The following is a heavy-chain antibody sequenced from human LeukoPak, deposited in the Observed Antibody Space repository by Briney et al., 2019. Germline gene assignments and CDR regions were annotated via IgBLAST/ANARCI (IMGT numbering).Heavy chain of an antibody. CDR1: GFTFSSYA. J-gene: IGHJ4*02. D-gene: IGHD1-26*01. V-gene: IGHV3-23*01. Sequence: GGSLRLFCAASGFTFSSYAMSWVRQAPGKGLEWVSAIRGSVGSTYYADSEKGRFTISRDNSKNTLYLQMKRLSAEDTAVYYCAKGIVGATTADYWGQGPLVTVSS. CDR3: AKGIVGATTADY. CDR2: IRGSVGST.